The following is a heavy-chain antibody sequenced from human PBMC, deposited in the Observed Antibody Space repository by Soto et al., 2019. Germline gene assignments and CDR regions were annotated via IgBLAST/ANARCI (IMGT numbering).Heavy chain of an antibody. V-gene: IGHV4-38-2*02. Sequence: SETLSLTCAVSGYFISSGYYWDWIRQPPGKGLEWIGSIYPTGTTYYNPSLKSRVTISVDTSKNHFSLKLTSVTAADTAVYYCARDANYGLYYFDHWGQGTLVTVSS. CDR1: GYFISSGYY. J-gene: IGHJ4*02. CDR2: IYPTGTT. D-gene: IGHD3-10*01. CDR3: ARDANYGLYYFDH.